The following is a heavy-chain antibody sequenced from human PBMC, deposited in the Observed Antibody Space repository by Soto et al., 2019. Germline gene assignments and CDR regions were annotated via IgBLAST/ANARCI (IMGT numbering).Heavy chain of an antibody. CDR1: GFPFRSSS. D-gene: IGHD3-10*01. CDR2: ISSSSYYI. V-gene: IGHV3-21*01. Sequence: GGSLRLSCAASGFPFRSSSMNWVRQAPGKGLEWLSSISSSSYYIFYADSVQGRFTISRDNAKNSLYLQMNSLRAEDTAVYYCARDLGEVSAFWGQGTPVTVSS. J-gene: IGHJ4*02. CDR3: ARDLGEVSAF.